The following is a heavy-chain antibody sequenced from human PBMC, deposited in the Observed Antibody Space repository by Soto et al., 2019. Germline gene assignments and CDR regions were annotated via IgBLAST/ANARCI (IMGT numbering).Heavy chain of an antibody. D-gene: IGHD2-2*02. V-gene: IGHV4-34*01. Sequence: SETLSLTCAVYGGSFSGYYWSWIRQPPGKGLEWFGEINHSGSTNYNPSLKSRVTISVDTSKNQFSLKLSSVTAADTAVYYCARARTYCSSTSCYRGGYYYYYGMDVWGQGTTVT. CDR3: ARARTYCSSTSCYRGGYYYYYGMDV. CDR1: GGSFSGYY. CDR2: INHSGST. J-gene: IGHJ6*02.